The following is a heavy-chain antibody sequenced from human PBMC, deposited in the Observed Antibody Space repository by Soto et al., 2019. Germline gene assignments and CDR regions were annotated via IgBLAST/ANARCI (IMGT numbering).Heavy chain of an antibody. CDR2: IIPILGTA. CDR3: AREGLIAVAGTRLVSYAMDV. J-gene: IGHJ6*02. D-gene: IGHD6-19*01. V-gene: IGHV1-69*13. CDR1: GGTFSSYA. Sequence: SVKVSCKASGGTFSSYAISWVRQAPGQGLEWMGGIIPILGTANYAQKFQGRVTITADESTSTAYMELSSLRSEDTAVYYCAREGLIAVAGTRLVSYAMDVWGQETTVTVAS.